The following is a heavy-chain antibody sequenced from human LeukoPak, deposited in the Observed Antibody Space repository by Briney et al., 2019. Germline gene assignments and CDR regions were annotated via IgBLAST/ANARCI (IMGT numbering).Heavy chain of an antibody. V-gene: IGHV3-30*18. D-gene: IGHD4-11*01. Sequence: GXTXXSSXXHWVRQAPGKGLEXXAVVSYDGRNKYYADSVKGRFTISRDNSKNTLYMQMNSLRAEDTAVYYCAKDYGYYSSYYYGMDVWGQGTTVTVSS. CDR3: AKDYGYYSSYYYGMDV. J-gene: IGHJ6*02. CDR1: GXTXXSSX. CDR2: VSYDGRNK.